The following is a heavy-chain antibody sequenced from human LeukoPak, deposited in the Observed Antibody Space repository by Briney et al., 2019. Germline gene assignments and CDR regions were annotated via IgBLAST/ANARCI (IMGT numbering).Heavy chain of an antibody. V-gene: IGHV3-23*01. Sequence: PGGSLRLSCAASGFTFSSYAMSWVRQAPGKGLEWVSAISGSGGSTYYADSVKGRFTISRDNSKNTLYLQMNSLRAEDTAVYYCARESWNYYDSSGPNWFDPWGQGTLVTVSS. D-gene: IGHD3-22*01. CDR1: GFTFSSYA. CDR2: ISGSGGST. CDR3: ARESWNYYDSSGPNWFDP. J-gene: IGHJ5*02.